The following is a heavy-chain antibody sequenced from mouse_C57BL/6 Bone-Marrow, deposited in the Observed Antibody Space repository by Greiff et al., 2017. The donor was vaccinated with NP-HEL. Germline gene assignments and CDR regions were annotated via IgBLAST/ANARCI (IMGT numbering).Heavy chain of an antibody. J-gene: IGHJ3*01. V-gene: IGHV1-69*01. CDR2: IDPSDSYT. Sequence: QVQLQQPGAELVMPGASVKLSCKASGYTFTSYWMHWVKQRPGQGLEWIGEIDPSDSYTNYNQKFKGKSTLTVDKSSSTAYMQLSSLTSEDSAVYYCATGFAYWGQVTLVTVSA. CDR3: ATGFAY. CDR1: GYTFTSYW.